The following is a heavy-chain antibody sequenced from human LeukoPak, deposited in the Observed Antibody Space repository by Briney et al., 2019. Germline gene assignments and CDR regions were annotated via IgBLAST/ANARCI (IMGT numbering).Heavy chain of an antibody. CDR3: ARDLGSQQQLVGGAFDI. V-gene: IGHV4-38-2*02. CDR2: IYHSGRT. D-gene: IGHD6-13*01. CDR1: GYSISSGFY. J-gene: IGHJ3*02. Sequence: SETLSLTCTVSGYSISSGFYWAWIRQPPGKGLVWIGSIYHSGRTHYNPSLKSRVTISVDTSKNQFSLKLSSVTAADTAVYYCARDLGSQQQLVGGAFDIWGQGTMVTVSS.